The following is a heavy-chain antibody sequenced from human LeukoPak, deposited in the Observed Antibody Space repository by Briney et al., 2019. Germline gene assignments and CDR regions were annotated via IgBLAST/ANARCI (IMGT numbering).Heavy chain of an antibody. CDR2: IKSKTDGGTT. V-gene: IGHV3-15*01. CDR1: GFTFSNAW. D-gene: IGHD5-18*01. CDR3: TTARGYSYGSSYFGY. Sequence: GGSLRLSCAASGFTFSNAWMSWVRQAPGKGLEWVGRIKSKTDGGTTDYAAPVKGRFTISRDDSKNTLYLQMNSLKTEDTAVYYCTTARGYSYGSSYFGYWGQGTLVTVSS. J-gene: IGHJ4*02.